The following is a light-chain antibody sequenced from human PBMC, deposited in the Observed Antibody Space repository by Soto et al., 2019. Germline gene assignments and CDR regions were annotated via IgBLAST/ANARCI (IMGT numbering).Light chain of an antibody. J-gene: IGKJ1*01. Sequence: IQMSQSPSFGSAAMVERVASTFRASQDIGVRLAWFQQKPGKAPKHLIQSASSLQSGVPSTFSGSGSGTDFTLTINSLHPEDFATYYCLQVYNFPRTFGQGTKVDI. V-gene: IGKV1-12*01. CDR1: QDIGVR. CDR2: SAS. CDR3: LQVYNFPRT.